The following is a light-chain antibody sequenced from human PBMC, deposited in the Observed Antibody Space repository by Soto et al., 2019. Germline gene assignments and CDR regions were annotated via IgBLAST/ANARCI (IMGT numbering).Light chain of an antibody. V-gene: IGKV3-20*01. Sequence: EIVLTQSPGTLSLSPGERATLSCRASQSVSSSYLAWYQQKPGQAPRLLIYGASSRATGIPDRFSGSGSGTDLTLTISRLEPEDFAVYYCQPYCSSPPETFGQGTKVEIK. CDR1: QSVSSSY. J-gene: IGKJ1*01. CDR3: QPYCSSPPET. CDR2: GAS.